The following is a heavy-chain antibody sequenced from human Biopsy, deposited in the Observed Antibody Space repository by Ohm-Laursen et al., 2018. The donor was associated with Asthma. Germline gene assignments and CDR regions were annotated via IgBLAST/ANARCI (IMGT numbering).Heavy chain of an antibody. D-gene: IGHD3-3*02. CDR3: ARTFHFWSPYHAEHYQL. CDR1: GFSISSYG. J-gene: IGHJ1*01. V-gene: IGHV3-33*01. Sequence: SLRLSCAASGFSISSYGMHWVRQAPGKGLEWVTLIWYDGSKKYYSESVKGRFTISRDNAKNSLFLQMNSLRAEDTAVYYCARTFHFWSPYHAEHYQLWGQGTLVTVSS. CDR2: IWYDGSKK.